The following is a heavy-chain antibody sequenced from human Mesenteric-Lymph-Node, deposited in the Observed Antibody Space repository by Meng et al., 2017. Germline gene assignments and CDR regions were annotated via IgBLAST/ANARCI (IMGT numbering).Heavy chain of an antibody. D-gene: IGHD1-26*01. CDR2: IRWDADTT. J-gene: IGHJ1*01. Sequence: QLGACVVTVFETVGFLCLSCEASVFTFGDYSMRWVRQAAGKSLEWVYLIRWDADTTYYADPVNGPFTMSKDKRKKYLYLEMNSLRNEDNALYYCAKDVGLGALPGNWGRGTLVTVSS. CDR3: AKDVGLGALPGN. V-gene: IGHV3-43*01. CDR1: VFTFGDYS.